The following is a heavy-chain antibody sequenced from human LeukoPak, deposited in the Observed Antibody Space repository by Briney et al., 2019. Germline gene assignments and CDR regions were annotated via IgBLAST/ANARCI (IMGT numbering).Heavy chain of an antibody. CDR1: GGSFSGYY. CDR2: INHSGST. J-gene: IGHJ3*02. D-gene: IGHD3-9*01. CDR3: ASYVPARGYDILTGYYFPDAFDI. Sequence: SETLSLTCAVYGGSFSGYYWSWIRQPPGKGLEWIGEINHSGSTNYNPSLKSRVTISVDTSKNQFSLKLSSVTAADTAVYYCASYVPARGYDILTGYYFPDAFDIWGQGTMVTVSS. V-gene: IGHV4-34*01.